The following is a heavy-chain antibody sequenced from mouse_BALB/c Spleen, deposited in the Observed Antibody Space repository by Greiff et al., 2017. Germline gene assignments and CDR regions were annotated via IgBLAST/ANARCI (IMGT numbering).Heavy chain of an antibody. CDR2: IWRGGST. D-gene: IGHD2-1*01. J-gene: IGHJ4*01. V-gene: IGHV2-5-1*01. Sequence: VQLQQSGPSLVQPSQSLSITCTVSGFSLTSYGVHWVRQSPGKGLEWLGVIWRGGSTDYNAAFMSRLSITKDNSKSQVFFKMNSLQADDTAIYYCAKEGGNGNYDAMDYWGQGTSVTVSS. CDR3: AKEGGNGNYDAMDY. CDR1: GFSLTSYG.